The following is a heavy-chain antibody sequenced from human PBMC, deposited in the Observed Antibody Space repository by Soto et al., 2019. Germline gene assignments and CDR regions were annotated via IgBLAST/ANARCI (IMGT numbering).Heavy chain of an antibody. J-gene: IGHJ4*02. CDR1: GFTFDDYT. D-gene: IGHD1-26*01. CDR2: IRSKAFREAT. Sequence: GGSLRLSCAASGFTFDDYTVNWFRQAPGKGLEWVAFIRSKAFREATHFAASVKGRFTLSRDDSKNTLYLQMNSLRAEDTAVYYCAKDGGSYYDKDYFDYWGQGTLVTVSS. CDR3: AKDGGSYYDKDYFDY. V-gene: IGHV3-49*03.